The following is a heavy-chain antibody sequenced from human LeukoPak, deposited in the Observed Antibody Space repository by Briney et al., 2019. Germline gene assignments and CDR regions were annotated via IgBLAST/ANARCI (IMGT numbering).Heavy chain of an antibody. J-gene: IGHJ5*02. CDR1: GGSISSSSYY. Sequence: PSETLSLTCTVSGGSISSSSYYWGWIRQPPGKGLEWIGSIYYSGSTYYNPSLKSRVTISVDTSKNQFSLKVSSVTAADTAVYYCARVGDCTSTSCFAIFNWFDPWGQGTLVTVSS. D-gene: IGHD2-2*01. V-gene: IGHV4-39*07. CDR3: ARVGDCTSTSCFAIFNWFDP. CDR2: IYYSGST.